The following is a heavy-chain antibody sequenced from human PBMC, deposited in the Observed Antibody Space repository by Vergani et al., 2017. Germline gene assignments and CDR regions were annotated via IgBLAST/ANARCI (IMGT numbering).Heavy chain of an antibody. D-gene: IGHD3-22*01. V-gene: IGHV4-59*01. J-gene: IGHJ5*02. CDR1: GGSISGEQ. Sequence: QLQESGPGLVKPSETLSLTCTVSGGSISGEQWNWIRQTPGKGLEWIGGLFSAGDTHYKPSLRSRVTILADTSKNQVSLKLTSVNAADTGVYFCVRGGVVVTIMSEFNWFDVWGQGTPVTDSS. CDR2: LFSAGDT. CDR3: VRGGVVVTIMSEFNWFDV.